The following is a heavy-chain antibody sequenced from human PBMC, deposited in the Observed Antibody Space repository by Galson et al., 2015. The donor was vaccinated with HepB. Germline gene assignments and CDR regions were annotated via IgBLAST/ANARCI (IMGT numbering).Heavy chain of an antibody. CDR3: ARGVYHGSGKYYFDY. Sequence: SLRLSCAASGFSFSNSFMQWVRQAPGKGLEHVSAINENGVGTYYANSVKGRFIISRDNSKNTLYLQMGSLRAEDMAVYYCARGVYHGSGKYYFDYWGQGTLVSVSS. CDR1: GFSFSNSF. J-gene: IGHJ4*02. CDR2: INENGVGT. D-gene: IGHD3-10*01. V-gene: IGHV3-64*01.